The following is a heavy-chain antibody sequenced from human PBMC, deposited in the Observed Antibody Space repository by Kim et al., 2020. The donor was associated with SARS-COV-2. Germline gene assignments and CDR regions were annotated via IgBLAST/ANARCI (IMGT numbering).Heavy chain of an antibody. CDR1: GGTFSSYA. Sequence: SVKVSCKASGGTFSSYAISWVRQAPGQGLEWMGGIIPIFGTANYAQKFQGRVTITADESTSTAYMELSSLRSEDTAVYYCARDRAPRYCTNGVCYAYNWFDPWGQGTLVTVSS. D-gene: IGHD2-8*01. V-gene: IGHV1-69*13. J-gene: IGHJ5*02. CDR2: IIPIFGTA. CDR3: ARDRAPRYCTNGVCYAYNWFDP.